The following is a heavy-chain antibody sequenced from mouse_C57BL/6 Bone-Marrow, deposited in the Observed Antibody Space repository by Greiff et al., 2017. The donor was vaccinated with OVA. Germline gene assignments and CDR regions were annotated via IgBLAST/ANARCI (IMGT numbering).Heavy chain of an antibody. V-gene: IGHV1-50*01. CDR1: GYTFTSYW. J-gene: IGHJ3*01. Sequence: QVQLKQPGAELVKPGASVKLSCKASGYTFTSYWMQWVKQRPGQGLEWIGRIDPSSGYTNYNQKFKGKATLTVEQSSSTAYMQLSSLTSEDSAVYYCARGWYYGSSPGWFAYWGKGTPVTVSA. D-gene: IGHD1-1*01. CDR2: IDPSSGYT. CDR3: ARGWYYGSSPGWFAY.